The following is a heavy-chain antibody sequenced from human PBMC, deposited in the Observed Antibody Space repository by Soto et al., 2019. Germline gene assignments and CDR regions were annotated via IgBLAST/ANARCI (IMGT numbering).Heavy chain of an antibody. D-gene: IGHD2-21*02. J-gene: IGHJ4*02. V-gene: IGHV3-7*01. Sequence: EVQLVESGGGLVQPGESLRLSCAASGFTFSSYWMSWVRQAPGKGLEWVANIKQDGSEKYYVDSVKGRFTISRDNAKNSLYLQMNSLRAEDTAVYYCARGGMVTGDHYFDYWGQGTLVTVSS. CDR3: ARGGMVTGDHYFDY. CDR2: IKQDGSEK. CDR1: GFTFSSYW.